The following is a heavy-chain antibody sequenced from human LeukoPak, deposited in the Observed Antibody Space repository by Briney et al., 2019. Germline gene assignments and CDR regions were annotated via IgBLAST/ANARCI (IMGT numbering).Heavy chain of an antibody. V-gene: IGHV3-33*01. J-gene: IGHJ3*02. CDR2: IWYDGSNK. CDR3: ARDDGSYCGDAFDI. CDR1: GFTFSSYG. Sequence: GGSLRLSCAASGFTFSSYGMHWVRQAPGKGLEWVAVIWYDGSNKYYADSVKGRFTISRDNSKNTLYLQMNSLRAEDTAVYYCARDDGSYCGDAFDIWGQGTMVTVSS. D-gene: IGHD1-26*01.